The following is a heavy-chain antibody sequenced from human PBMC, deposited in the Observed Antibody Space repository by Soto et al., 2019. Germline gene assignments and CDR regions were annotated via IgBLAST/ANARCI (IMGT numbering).Heavy chain of an antibody. D-gene: IGHD1-1*01. CDR3: ARGRYGDY. CDR2: ISAHNGNT. Sequence: QVHLVQSGAEVKKPGASVKVSCKASGYTFTSYGITWVRQVPGQGLEWMGWISAHNGNTDYAQKRQGRVIVTRDTSTSTAYMERRSLRSDDTAVYYCARGRYGDYWGQGALVTVSS. J-gene: IGHJ4*02. V-gene: IGHV1-18*01. CDR1: GYTFTSYG.